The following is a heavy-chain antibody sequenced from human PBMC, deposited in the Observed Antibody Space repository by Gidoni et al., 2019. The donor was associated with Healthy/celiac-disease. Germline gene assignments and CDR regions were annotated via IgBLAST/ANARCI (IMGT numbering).Heavy chain of an antibody. J-gene: IGHJ4*02. CDR1: GGSISSSSYY. CDR3: ARQSLELPRVVYYFDY. Sequence: QLQLQESGPGLVKPSETLSLTCTVSGGSISSSSYYWGWIRQPPGKGLEWIGSIYYSGSTYYNPSLKSRVTISVDTSKNQFSLKLSSVTAADTAVYYCARQSLELPRVVYYFDYWGQGTLVTVSS. V-gene: IGHV4-39*01. D-gene: IGHD1-7*01. CDR2: IYYSGST.